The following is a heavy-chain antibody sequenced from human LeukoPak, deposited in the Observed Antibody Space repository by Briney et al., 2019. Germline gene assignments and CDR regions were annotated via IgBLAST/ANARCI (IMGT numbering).Heavy chain of an antibody. D-gene: IGHD4-23*01. Sequence: GGSLILSCAASGFTFSSYAMHWVRQAPGKGLEWVAVISYDGSNTYYADSVKGRFTISRDNSKNTLYLQMNSLRAEDTAVYYCARPYGGKVDYWGQGTLVTVSS. J-gene: IGHJ4*02. CDR2: ISYDGSNT. CDR3: ARPYGGKVDY. CDR1: GFTFSSYA. V-gene: IGHV3-30*04.